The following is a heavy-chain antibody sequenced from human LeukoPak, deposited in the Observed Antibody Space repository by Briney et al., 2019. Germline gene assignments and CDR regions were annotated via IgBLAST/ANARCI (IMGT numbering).Heavy chain of an antibody. Sequence: SETLSLTCAVSGGSVSSGSYYWSWIRQPPGKGLEWIGYIYYSGSTNYNPSLKSRVTISVDMSKNQFSLKLSSVTAADTAVYYCAREVGSGSYRRDYFDYWGQGTLVTASS. CDR1: GGSVSSGSYY. CDR3: AREVGSGSYRRDYFDY. J-gene: IGHJ4*02. D-gene: IGHD3-10*01. V-gene: IGHV4-61*01. CDR2: IYYSGST.